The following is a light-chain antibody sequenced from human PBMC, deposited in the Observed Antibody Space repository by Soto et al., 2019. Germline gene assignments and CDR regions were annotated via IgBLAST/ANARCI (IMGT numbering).Light chain of an antibody. CDR1: SSNIGAGYD. J-gene: IGLJ2*01. CDR3: QSYDSSLSCV. CDR2: GNS. Sequence: QSVLTQPPSVSGAPGQRVTISCTGSSSNIGAGYDVHWYQQLPGTAPKLLIYGNSNRPSGVPDRFSGSKSGTSASRAITGLQAEDEADYYCQSYDSSLSCVFGGGTKLTVL. V-gene: IGLV1-40*01.